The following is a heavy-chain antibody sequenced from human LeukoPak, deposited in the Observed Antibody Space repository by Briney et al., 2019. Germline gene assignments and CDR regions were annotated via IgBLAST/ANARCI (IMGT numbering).Heavy chain of an antibody. Sequence: SETLSLTCTVSGGSISSGGYYWSWIRQHPGKGLEWIGYIYYSGSTYYNPSLKSRVTISVGTSKNQFSLKLSSVTAADTAVYYCARVVNDYGGNSGLDYWGQGTLVTVSS. J-gene: IGHJ4*02. CDR3: ARVVNDYGGNSGLDY. CDR2: IYYSGST. CDR1: GGSISSGGYY. V-gene: IGHV4-31*03. D-gene: IGHD4-23*01.